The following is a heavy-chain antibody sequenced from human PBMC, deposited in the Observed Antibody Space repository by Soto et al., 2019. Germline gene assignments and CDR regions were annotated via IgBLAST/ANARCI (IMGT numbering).Heavy chain of an antibody. CDR1: GGSISSYY. D-gene: IGHD3-3*01. J-gene: IGHJ4*02. V-gene: IGHV4-59*01. CDR3: AREEFFGVVIN. CDR2: IYYSGST. Sequence: QVQLQESGPGLVKPSETLSLTCTVSGGSISSYYWSWIRQPPGKGLEWIGYIYYSGSTNYNPSLKSRVTISVDTSKNQFSLKLSSVTAADTAVYYCAREEFFGVVINWGQGTLVTVSS.